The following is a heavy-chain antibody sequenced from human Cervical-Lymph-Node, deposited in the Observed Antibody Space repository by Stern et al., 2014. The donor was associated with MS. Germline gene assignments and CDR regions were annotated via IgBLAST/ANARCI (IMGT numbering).Heavy chain of an antibody. J-gene: IGHJ4*02. CDR3: TIPNPAFEY. D-gene: IGHD2-21*01. Sequence: VQLVQSGAEVREPGASVTLSCATSGYLFTTYYIHWVRQAPGQGLEWVGLINPDGGCAAYAQRFQGRVTVTRDTSTSTVYMTLSSLKSDDTGVFYCTIPNPAFEYWGQGTPVAVSS. CDR1: GYLFTTYY. CDR2: INPDGGCA. V-gene: IGHV1-46*01.